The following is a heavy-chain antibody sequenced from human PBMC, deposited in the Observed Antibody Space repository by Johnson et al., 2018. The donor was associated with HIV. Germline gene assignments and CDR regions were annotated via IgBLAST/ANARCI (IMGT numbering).Heavy chain of an antibody. CDR1: GFTFSSYA. V-gene: IGHV3-30-3*01. Sequence: QVQLVESGGGVVQPGRSLRLSCAASGFTFSSYAMHWVRQAPGKGLEWVAVISYDGSNKYYADSVKGRFTISRDNSKNTLYLQMNSLRAEDTAVYYCARERGAKTEGARAFDIWGQGTMVTVSS. J-gene: IGHJ3*02. CDR3: ARERGAKTEGARAFDI. D-gene: IGHD2-21*02. CDR2: ISYDGSNK.